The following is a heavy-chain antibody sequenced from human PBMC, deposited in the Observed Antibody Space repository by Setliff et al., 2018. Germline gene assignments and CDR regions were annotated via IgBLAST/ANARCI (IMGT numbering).Heavy chain of an antibody. J-gene: IGHJ6*03. Sequence: ASVKVSCKASGYTLTNYYMHWVRQAPGQGLEWMGIINPSGGLTRYAQKFQGRVTMTRDTSTSTVYVELSSLRSEDTAVYYCAREGVDARSSTDYRYYMDVWGKGTTVTVSS. CDR3: AREGVDARSSTDYRYYMDV. CDR1: GYTLTNYY. V-gene: IGHV1-46*01. D-gene: IGHD2-8*01. CDR2: INPSGGLT.